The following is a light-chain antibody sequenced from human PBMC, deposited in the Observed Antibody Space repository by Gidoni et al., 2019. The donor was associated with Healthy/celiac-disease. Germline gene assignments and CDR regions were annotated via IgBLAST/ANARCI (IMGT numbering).Light chain of an antibody. J-gene: IGKJ1*01. Sequence: EIVLTQSPGTLSLSPGERATLSCRASQSVSSSYLAWYQQKPGQAPRLLIYGASSRATGIPDRFSGSGSGTDFTLTISRLEPEDFAVYYCQQYGSSLSWTFGHGTKVEIK. CDR2: GAS. CDR1: QSVSSSY. V-gene: IGKV3-20*01. CDR3: QQYGSSLSWT.